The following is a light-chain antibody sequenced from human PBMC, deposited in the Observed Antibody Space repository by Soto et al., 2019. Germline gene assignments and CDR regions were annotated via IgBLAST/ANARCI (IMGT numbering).Light chain of an antibody. V-gene: IGLV1-40*01. CDR1: SSNIGAGYD. J-gene: IGLJ2*01. CDR2: GNN. Sequence: QSVVTQPPSVSGAPGQRVTISCTGSSSNIGAGYDVHWYQQFPGTAPKLLIYGNNNRPSGVTDRFSGSKSGTSASLAITGLQAEGEADYYCQSFDTRLNSVVFGGGTKLTVL. CDR3: QSFDTRLNSVV.